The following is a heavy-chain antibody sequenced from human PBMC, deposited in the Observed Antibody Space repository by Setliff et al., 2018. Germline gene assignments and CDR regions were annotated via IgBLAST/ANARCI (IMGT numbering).Heavy chain of an antibody. Sequence: PSETLSLTCIVAGASISNTGYYWGWIRQPPVKGMEWIGRNYNSGTTNYNPSLKSRVTISADTSNNSFSLNFFSVTATDTAVYYCAGKDYSGGDSWGHGTLVTVSS. CDR3: AGKDYSGGDS. J-gene: IGHJ5*01. CDR2: NYNSGTT. D-gene: IGHD4-4*01. V-gene: IGHV4-39*02. CDR1: GASISNTGYY.